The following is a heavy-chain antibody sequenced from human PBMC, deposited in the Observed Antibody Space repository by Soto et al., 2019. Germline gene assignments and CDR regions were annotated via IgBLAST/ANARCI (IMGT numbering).Heavy chain of an antibody. Sequence: QVQLVQSGAEVKKPGSSVKVSCKASGGTFSSYAISWVRQAPGQGLEWMGGIIPIFGTANYAQKFQGRVTITADESRSTAYMELSSLRSEDTAVYYCAQNMDSSSSLGSSYYYYGMDVWGQGTTVTVSS. V-gene: IGHV1-69*01. CDR2: IIPIFGTA. D-gene: IGHD6-6*01. CDR3: AQNMDSSSSLGSSYYYYGMDV. J-gene: IGHJ6*02. CDR1: GGTFSSYA.